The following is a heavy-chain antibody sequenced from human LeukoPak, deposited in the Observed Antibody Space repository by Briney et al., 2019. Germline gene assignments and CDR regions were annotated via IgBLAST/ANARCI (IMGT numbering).Heavy chain of an antibody. J-gene: IGHJ4*02. D-gene: IGHD2-2*01. Sequence: SETLSLTCTVSGGSISSSSYYWGWIRQPPGKGLEWIGSIYYSGNTYYNPSLKSRVTISVDTSKNQFSLKLSSVTAADTAVYYCARSKVVPAAPFDYWGQGTLVTVSS. CDR2: IYYSGNT. CDR1: GGSISSSSYY. V-gene: IGHV4-39*01. CDR3: ARSKVVPAAPFDY.